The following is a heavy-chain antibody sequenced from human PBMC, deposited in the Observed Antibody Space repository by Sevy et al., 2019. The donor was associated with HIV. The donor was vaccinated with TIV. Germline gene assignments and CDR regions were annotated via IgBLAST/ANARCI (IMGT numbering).Heavy chain of an antibody. CDR2: INPADSDT. CDR3: AGQRGFIVATIYYYFYMDV. D-gene: IGHD5-12*01. Sequence: GESLKISCKGSGYSFTDYWIGWVRQMPGKGLELMGIINPADSDTRYSPSFQGQITMSADKSIRTAYLQWNSLKASDTAVYYCAGQRGFIVATIYYYFYMDVWGKGTTVTVSS. J-gene: IGHJ6*03. V-gene: IGHV5-51*01. CDR1: GYSFTDYW.